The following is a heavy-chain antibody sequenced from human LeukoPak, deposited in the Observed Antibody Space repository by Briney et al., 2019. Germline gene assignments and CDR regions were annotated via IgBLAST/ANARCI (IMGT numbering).Heavy chain of an antibody. D-gene: IGHD2-2*01. J-gene: IGHJ4*02. CDR3: ARESMDCSSTSCYVY. V-gene: IGHV1-2*02. CDR1: GYTFTGYY. Sequence: ASVKVSCKASGYTFTGYYMHWVRQAPGQGLEWMGWINPNSGGTNYAQKFQGRVTMTRDTSISTAYMELSRLRSDDTAVYYYARESMDCSSTSCYVYWGQGTLVTVSS. CDR2: INPNSGGT.